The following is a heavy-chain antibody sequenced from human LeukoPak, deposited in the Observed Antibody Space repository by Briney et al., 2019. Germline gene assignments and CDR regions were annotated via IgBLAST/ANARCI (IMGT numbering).Heavy chain of an antibody. D-gene: IGHD2-2*01. CDR2: IYTSGST. V-gene: IGHV4-4*07. CDR1: GGSISSYY. CDR3: ALVGSVVVPAADFDY. J-gene: IGHJ4*02. Sequence: SETLSLTCTVSGGSISSYYGSWIRQPAGKGLEWIGRIYTSGSTNYNPSLKSRVTMSVDTSKNQFSLKLSSVTAADTAVYYCALVGSVVVPAADFDYWGQGTLVTVSS.